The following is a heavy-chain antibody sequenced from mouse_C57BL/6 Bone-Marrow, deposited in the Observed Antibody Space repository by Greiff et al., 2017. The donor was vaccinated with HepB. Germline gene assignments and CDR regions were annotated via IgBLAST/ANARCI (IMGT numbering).Heavy chain of an antibody. CDR1: GFTFSSYA. D-gene: IGHD3-2*02. CDR2: ISDGGSYT. Sequence: EVKLVESGGGLVKPGGSLKLSCAASGFTFSSYAMSWVRQTPEKRLEWVATISDGGSYTYYPDNVKGRFTISRDNAKNNLYLQMSHLKSEDTAMYYCARDGIQGAMDYWCQGPSVTVSS. V-gene: IGHV5-4*01. J-gene: IGHJ4*01. CDR3: ARDGIQGAMDY.